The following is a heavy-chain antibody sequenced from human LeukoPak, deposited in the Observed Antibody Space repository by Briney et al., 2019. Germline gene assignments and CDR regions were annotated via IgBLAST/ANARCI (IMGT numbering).Heavy chain of an antibody. CDR2: IYYSGST. J-gene: IGHJ6*03. CDR1: GGSISSGGYS. D-gene: IGHD2-15*01. V-gene: IGHV4-30-4*07. CDR3: ASFYCSGGSCYQYFSYYYMDV. Sequence: SQTLSLTCAVSGGSISSGGYSWSWIRQPPGKGLEWIGYIYYSGSTYYNPSLKSRVTISVDTSKNQFSLKLSSVTAADTAVYYCASFYCSGGSCYQYFSYYYMDVWGKGTTVTISS.